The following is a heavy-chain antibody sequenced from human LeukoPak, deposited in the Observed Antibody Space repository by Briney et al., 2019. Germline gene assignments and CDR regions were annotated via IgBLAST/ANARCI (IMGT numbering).Heavy chain of an antibody. CDR3: ARRVASANDAFDI. V-gene: IGHV3-21*01. CDR1: GFTFSSYS. D-gene: IGHD6-13*01. J-gene: IGHJ3*02. Sequence: PGGSLRLSCAASGFTFSSYSMNWVRQAPGKGLEWVSSISSGSTYIYYGDSLKGRFTISRENDKNSLYLQMSSLRAEDTAVYYCARRVASANDAFDIWGQGTMVTVSS. CDR2: ISSGSTYI.